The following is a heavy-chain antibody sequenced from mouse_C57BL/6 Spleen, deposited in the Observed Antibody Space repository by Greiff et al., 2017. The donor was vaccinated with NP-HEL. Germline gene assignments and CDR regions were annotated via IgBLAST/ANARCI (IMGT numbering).Heavy chain of an antibody. V-gene: IGHV14-2*01. Sequence: VQLQQSGAELVKPGASVKLSCTASGFNIKDYYMHWVKQRTEQGLEWIGRIDPEDGETKYAPKFQGKATITADTSSNTAYLQLSSLTSEGTAVYYCASSYGPHYYAMDYWGQGTSVTVSS. CDR2: IDPEDGET. CDR1: GFNIKDYY. CDR3: ASSYGPHYYAMDY. J-gene: IGHJ4*01. D-gene: IGHD2-10*02.